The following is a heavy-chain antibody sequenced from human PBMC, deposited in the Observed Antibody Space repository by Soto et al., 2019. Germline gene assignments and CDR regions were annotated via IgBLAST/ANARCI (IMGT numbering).Heavy chain of an antibody. D-gene: IGHD3-3*01. J-gene: IGHJ4*02. Sequence: GGSLRLSCAASGFTVSSNYMSWVRQAPGKGLEWVSVIYSGGSTYYADSVKGRFTISRHNSKNTLYLQMNSLRAEDTAVYYCARVNPPTYDFWSGSPPYFDYWGQGTLVTVSS. CDR3: ARVNPPTYDFWSGSPPYFDY. CDR1: GFTVSSNY. V-gene: IGHV3-53*04. CDR2: IYSGGST.